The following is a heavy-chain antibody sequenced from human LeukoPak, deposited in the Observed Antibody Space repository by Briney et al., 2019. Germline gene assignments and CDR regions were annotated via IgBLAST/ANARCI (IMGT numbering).Heavy chain of an antibody. D-gene: IGHD1-26*01. CDR3: ARDGHGYSTY. Sequence: PGGSLRLSCAASGFSFSDFWMSWVCQAPGKGLEWVANIDQDGYEKYYVDSVKGRFTISRDNAKNSLYLQMNSLRAEDTAVYYCARDGHGYSTYWGQGALVTVSS. V-gene: IGHV3-7*01. CDR1: GFSFSDFW. J-gene: IGHJ4*02. CDR2: IDQDGYEK.